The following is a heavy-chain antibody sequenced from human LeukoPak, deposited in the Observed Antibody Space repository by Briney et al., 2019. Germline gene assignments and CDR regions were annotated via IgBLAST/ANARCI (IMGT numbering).Heavy chain of an antibody. D-gene: IGHD6-13*01. J-gene: IGHJ4*02. CDR2: IIPIFGTA. CDR1: GGTFSSYA. Sequence: SVKVSCKASGGTFSSYAISWVRQAPGQGLEWMGGIIPIFGTANYAQKFQGRVTITADKSTSTAYMELSSLRSGDTAVYYCAREAAGNFDYWGQGTLVTVSS. V-gene: IGHV1-69*06. CDR3: AREAAGNFDY.